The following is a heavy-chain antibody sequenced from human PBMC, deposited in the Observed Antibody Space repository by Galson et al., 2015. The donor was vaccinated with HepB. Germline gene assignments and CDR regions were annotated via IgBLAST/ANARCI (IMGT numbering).Heavy chain of an antibody. CDR1: GFTVSSNY. J-gene: IGHJ5*02. Sequence: SLRLSCAASGFTVSSNYMSWVRQAPGKGLEWVSVIYSGGSTYYADSVKGRFTISRDNSKNTLYLQMNSLRAEDTAMYYCARTKAAAGTGWFDPWGQGTLVTVSS. V-gene: IGHV3-66*02. CDR3: ARTKAAAGTGWFDP. CDR2: IYSGGST. D-gene: IGHD6-13*01.